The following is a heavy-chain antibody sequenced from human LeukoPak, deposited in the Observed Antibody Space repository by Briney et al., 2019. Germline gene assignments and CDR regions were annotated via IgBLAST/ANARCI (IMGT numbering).Heavy chain of an antibody. Sequence: SETLSLTCSVSGGSISDSIVSHYWSWIRQPPGKGLEWIGYIYFNGRTNYSPSLKSRVTLSVDTSKSQFSMKLISVTAADTAVYYCARTARSRDWFDPWGQGSLVTVSS. CDR2: IYFNGRT. CDR1: GGSISDSIVSHY. J-gene: IGHJ5*02. CDR3: ARTARSRDWFDP. V-gene: IGHV4-61*01. D-gene: IGHD2-21*02.